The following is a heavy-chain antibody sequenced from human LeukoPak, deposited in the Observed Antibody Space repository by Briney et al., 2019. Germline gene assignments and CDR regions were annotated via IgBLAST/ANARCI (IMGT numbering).Heavy chain of an antibody. D-gene: IGHD1-26*01. J-gene: IGHJ6*03. CDR3: ARGLMGATVADLYYYYYYMDV. V-gene: IGHV4-59*01. Sequence: SETLSLTCTVSGGSISSYYWSWIRQPPGKGLEWIGYIYYSGITNYNPSLKSRVTISVDTSKNQFSLKLSSVTAADTAVYYCARGLMGATVADLYYYYYYMDVWGKGTTVTVSS. CDR2: IYYSGIT. CDR1: GGSISSYY.